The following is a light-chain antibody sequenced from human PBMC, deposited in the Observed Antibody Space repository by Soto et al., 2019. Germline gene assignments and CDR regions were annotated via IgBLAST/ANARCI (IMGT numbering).Light chain of an antibody. CDR1: QSVSSY. Sequence: EIVLTQSPATLSLSPGERATLSCRASQSVSSYLAWYQQKPGQAPRLLIYDASNRATGIPARFSGSGSGTDFTLTISSLEPEDFEVYYYQQRSNWPPGWTFGQGTKVEIK. CDR3: QQRSNWPPGWT. V-gene: IGKV3-11*01. CDR2: DAS. J-gene: IGKJ1*01.